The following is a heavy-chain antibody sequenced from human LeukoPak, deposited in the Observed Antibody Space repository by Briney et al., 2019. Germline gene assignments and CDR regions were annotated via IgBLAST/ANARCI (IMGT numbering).Heavy chain of an antibody. CDR3: ARGYCSGGSCYPGYFDY. CDR1: GFXVSTNY. J-gene: IGHJ4*02. CDR2: IYSDGTT. V-gene: IGHV3-53*01. D-gene: IGHD2-15*01. Sequence: GGSLRLSCAVSGFXVSTNYITWVRQAPGKGLEWVSFIYSDGTTYYTDSVKGRFTISRDNSKNTLYLQMNSLRAEDTAVYYCARGYCSGGSCYPGYFDYWGQGTLVTVSS.